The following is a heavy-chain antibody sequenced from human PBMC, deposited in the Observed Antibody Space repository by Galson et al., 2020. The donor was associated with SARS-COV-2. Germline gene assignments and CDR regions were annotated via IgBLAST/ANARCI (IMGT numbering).Heavy chain of an antibody. D-gene: IGHD1-26*01. CDR3: ARDSGSYLDL. Sequence: TGGSLRLSCAASGFTFSSYAMHWVRQASGKGLEWVAVISYDGSNKYYADSVKGRFTISRDNSKNTLYLQMNSLRAEDTAVYYCARDSGSYLDLWGQGTLVTVSS. V-gene: IGHV3-30-3*01. J-gene: IGHJ5*02. CDR1: GFTFSSYA. CDR2: ISYDGSNK.